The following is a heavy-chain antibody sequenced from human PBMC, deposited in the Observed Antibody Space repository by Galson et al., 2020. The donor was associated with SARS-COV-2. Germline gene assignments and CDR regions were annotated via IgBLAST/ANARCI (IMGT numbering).Heavy chain of an antibody. CDR3: ARRRAYYYYYYMDV. CDR1: GFTFSSYG. CDR2: IWYDGSNK. V-gene: IGHV3-33*01. J-gene: IGHJ6*03. Sequence: GGSLRLSCAASGFTFSSYGMHWVRQAPGKGLEWVAAIWYDGSNKYYADSVKGRFTISRDNSKNTLYLQMNSLRAEDTAVYYCARRRAYYYYYYMDVWGKGTTVTVSS.